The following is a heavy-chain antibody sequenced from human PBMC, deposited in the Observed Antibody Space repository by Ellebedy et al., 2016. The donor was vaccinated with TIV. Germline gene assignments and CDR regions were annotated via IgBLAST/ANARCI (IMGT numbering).Heavy chain of an antibody. D-gene: IGHD2-15*01. CDR1: GYTFTSYW. Sequence: GESLKISCKGFGYTFTSYWITWVRQVPGKGLEWMGLFYPGDSDARYSPSFQGQVTISADKSISTAYLQLSSLKVSDTAMYYCATEGYCSGGTCYEAYWGQGTLVTVSS. CDR3: ATEGYCSGGTCYEAY. V-gene: IGHV5-51*01. CDR2: FYPGDSDA. J-gene: IGHJ4*02.